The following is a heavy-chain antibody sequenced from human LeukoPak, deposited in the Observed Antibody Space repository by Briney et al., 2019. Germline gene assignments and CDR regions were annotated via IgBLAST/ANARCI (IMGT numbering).Heavy chain of an antibody. Sequence: PSETLSLTCTVSGGSISSSSYYWGWIRQPPGKGLEWIGSIYYSGSTYYNPSLKSRVTISVDTSKNQFSLKLSSVTAAGTAVYYCARELFGITPSDYWGQGTLVTVSS. CDR1: GGSISSSSYY. CDR2: IYYSGST. V-gene: IGHV4-39*01. CDR3: ARELFGITPSDY. D-gene: IGHD3-10*01. J-gene: IGHJ4*02.